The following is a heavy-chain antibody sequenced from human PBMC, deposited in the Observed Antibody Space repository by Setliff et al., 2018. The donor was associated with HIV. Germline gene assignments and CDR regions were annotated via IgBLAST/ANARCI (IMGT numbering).Heavy chain of an antibody. Sequence: ASVKVSCKASGYTFTNYDINWVRQAPGQGLEWMGWISAYNGNTNYAQKLQGRVTMTTDTSTSTAYMELRSLRSDDTAVYYCARRDEERLAPDAFDIWGQGTVVTVSS. CDR3: ARRDEERLAPDAFDI. J-gene: IGHJ3*02. CDR1: GYTFTNYD. V-gene: IGHV1-18*01. D-gene: IGHD6-19*01. CDR2: ISAYNGNT.